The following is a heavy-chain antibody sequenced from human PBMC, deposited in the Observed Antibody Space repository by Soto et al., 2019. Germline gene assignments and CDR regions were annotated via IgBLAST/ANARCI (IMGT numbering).Heavy chain of an antibody. CDR3: ARVRYSSSWYTDY. J-gene: IGHJ4*02. CDR1: GFTFSDYY. CDR2: ISSSGSTI. D-gene: IGHD6-13*01. V-gene: IGHV3-11*01. Sequence: GGSLRLSCAASGFTFSDYYMSWIRQAPGKGLEWVSYISSSGSTIYYADSVKGRFTISRDNAKNSLYLQMNSLRAEDTAVYYCARVRYSSSWYTDYWGQGTLVTVSS.